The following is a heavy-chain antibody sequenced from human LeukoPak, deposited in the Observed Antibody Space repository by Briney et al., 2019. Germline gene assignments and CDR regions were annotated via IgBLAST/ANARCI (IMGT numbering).Heavy chain of an antibody. V-gene: IGHV1-69*13. Sequence: GASVKVSCKASGGTFSSYAISWVRQAPGQGLEWMGGIIPIFGTANYAQKFQGRVTITADESTSTAYMELSSLRSEDTAVYYCARDGWYYDSSGCYLNWFDPWGQGTLVTVSS. CDR2: IIPIFGTA. J-gene: IGHJ5*02. D-gene: IGHD3-22*01. CDR1: GGTFSSYA. CDR3: ARDGWYYDSSGCYLNWFDP.